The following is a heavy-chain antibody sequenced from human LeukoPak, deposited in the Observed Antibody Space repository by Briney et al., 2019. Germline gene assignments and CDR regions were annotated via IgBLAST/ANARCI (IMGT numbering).Heavy chain of an antibody. CDR3: AGRSPYSTGWSSYFDY. J-gene: IGHJ4*02. CDR1: GGSISSTNW. V-gene: IGHV4-4*02. CDR2: IYRSGTT. Sequence: SETLSLTCAVSGGSISSTNWWSWVRPPPGKGLEWIGEIYRSGTTNYKPSLKSRVTISLDKSRNHFSLKLTSVTAADSAVYYCAGRSPYSTGWSSYFDYWGQGALVTVSS. D-gene: IGHD6-19*01.